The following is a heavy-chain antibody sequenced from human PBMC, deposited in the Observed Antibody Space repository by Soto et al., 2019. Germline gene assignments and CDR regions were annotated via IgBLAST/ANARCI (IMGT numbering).Heavy chain of an antibody. V-gene: IGHV3-15*07. CDR1: GFTFSNAW. CDR2: IKSKTDGGTT. Sequence: GGSLRLSCAASGFTFSNAWMNWVRQAPGKGLEWVGRIKSKTDGGTTDYAAPVKGRFTISRDDSKNTLYLQMNSLKTEDTAVYYCTTGYEYYDFWSGYYRGAFDIWGQGTMVTVSS. CDR3: TTGYEYYDFWSGYYRGAFDI. D-gene: IGHD3-3*01. J-gene: IGHJ3*02.